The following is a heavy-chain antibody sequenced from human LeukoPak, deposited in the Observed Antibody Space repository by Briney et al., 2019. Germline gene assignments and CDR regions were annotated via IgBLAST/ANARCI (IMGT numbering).Heavy chain of an antibody. CDR3: ARATVATAGTE. CDR2: IRPDGGAQ. D-gene: IGHD6-13*01. Sequence: PGGSLRLSCAVSRITFRNAWMTWVRQAPGKGLEWVANIRPDGGAQNYVDSVKGRFTISRDNAKNSLFLQMNSLRVEDTAVYYCARATVATAGTEWGQGTLVTVSS. CDR1: RITFRNAW. V-gene: IGHV3-7*01. J-gene: IGHJ4*02.